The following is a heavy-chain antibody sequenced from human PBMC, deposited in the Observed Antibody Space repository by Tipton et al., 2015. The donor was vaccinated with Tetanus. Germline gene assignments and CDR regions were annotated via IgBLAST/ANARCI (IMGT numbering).Heavy chain of an antibody. Sequence: TLSLTCTVSGISVSTSDYYWSWVRQPPGKELEWIGYIYYLGNTAYNPFLQSRVSMSVDTSKKQFSLRLNSVAAADTAIYYCARHSSWFDPWGQGTLVTVSS. V-gene: IGHV4-61*08. CDR1: GISVSTSDYY. J-gene: IGHJ5*02. CDR2: IYYLGNT. D-gene: IGHD2/OR15-2a*01. CDR3: ARHSSWFDP.